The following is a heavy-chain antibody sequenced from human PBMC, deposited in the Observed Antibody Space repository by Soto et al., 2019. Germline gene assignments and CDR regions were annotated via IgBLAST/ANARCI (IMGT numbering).Heavy chain of an antibody. CDR1: GFTFSSYA. CDR2: ISGSGGST. V-gene: IGHV3-23*01. J-gene: IGHJ6*02. D-gene: IGHD2-15*01. Sequence: GGSLRLSCAASGFTFSSYAMSWVRQAPGKGLEWVSAISGSGGSTYYADSVKGRFTISRDNSKNTLYLQMNSLRAEDTAVYYCAKVGCSGGSCYPGTNYYYYGMDVWGQGTTVTVSS. CDR3: AKVGCSGGSCYPGTNYYYYGMDV.